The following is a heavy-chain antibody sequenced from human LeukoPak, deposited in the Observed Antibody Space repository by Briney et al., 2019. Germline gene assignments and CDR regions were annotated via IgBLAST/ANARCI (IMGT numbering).Heavy chain of an antibody. D-gene: IGHD2-2*01. CDR1: GGSISSTTYY. CDR3: AKGGVIVPAAIDV. V-gene: IGHV4-39*01. Sequence: SETLSLTCTVSGGSISSTTYYWGWIRQPPGKGLEWIGSIYYSGSTYYNPSLKSRVTISVDTSKNQFSLKLSSVAAADTAVYYCAKGGVIVPAAIDVWGKGTTVTVSS. CDR2: IYYSGST. J-gene: IGHJ6*04.